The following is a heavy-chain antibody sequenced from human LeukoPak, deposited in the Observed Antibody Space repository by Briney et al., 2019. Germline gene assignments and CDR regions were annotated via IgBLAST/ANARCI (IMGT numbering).Heavy chain of an antibody. CDR2: ISYDGSNK. Sequence: GGSLRLSCAASGFTFSSHGMHWVRQAPGKGLEWVAVISYDGSNKYYADSVKGRFTISRDNAKNSLYLQMNSLRAEDTAVYYCAGSYDYVWGSYRYTYHDAFDIWGQGTMVTVSS. J-gene: IGHJ3*02. CDR3: AGSYDYVWGSYRYTYHDAFDI. V-gene: IGHV3-30*03. CDR1: GFTFSSHG. D-gene: IGHD3-16*02.